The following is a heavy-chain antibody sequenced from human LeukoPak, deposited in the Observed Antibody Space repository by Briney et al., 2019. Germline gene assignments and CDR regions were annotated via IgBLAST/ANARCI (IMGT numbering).Heavy chain of an antibody. Sequence: SETLSLTCAVSGGSISSYYGSWIRQPAGKGLEWIGRFYTSGSTNYNPSLKSRVTMSVDTSKNQFSLKLSSVTAADTAVYYCARDITSTYLSYYYYYGMDVWGQGTTVTASS. CDR1: GGSISSYY. D-gene: IGHD5/OR15-5a*01. J-gene: IGHJ6*02. CDR3: ARDITSTYLSYYYYYGMDV. V-gene: IGHV4-4*07. CDR2: FYTSGST.